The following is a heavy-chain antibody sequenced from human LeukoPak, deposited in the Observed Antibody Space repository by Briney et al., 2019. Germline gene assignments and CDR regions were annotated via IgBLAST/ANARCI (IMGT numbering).Heavy chain of an antibody. V-gene: IGHV3-23*01. CDR1: GFTFSSYA. CDR3: VRLVDSAGVGYYYYYMDV. D-gene: IGHD3-3*01. J-gene: IGHJ6*03. Sequence: GGSLRLSCAASGFTFSSYAMSWVRQAPGKGLEWVSAISGSGGSTYYADSVKGRFTISRDNSKNTLYLQMNSLRAEDTAVYYCVRLVDSAGVGYYYYYMDVWGKGTTVSVSS. CDR2: ISGSGGST.